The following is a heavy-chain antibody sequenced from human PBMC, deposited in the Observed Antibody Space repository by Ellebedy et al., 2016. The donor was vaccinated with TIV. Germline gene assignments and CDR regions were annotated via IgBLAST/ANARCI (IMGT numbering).Heavy chain of an antibody. CDR2: MNPNSGNT. CDR1: GYTFTSYD. V-gene: IGHV1-8*03. Sequence: ASVKVSCKASGYTFTSYDINWVRQATGQGLEWMGWMNPNSGNTGYAQKFQGRVTIHRNTSISTAYMELSSLRSEDTAVYYCVRVRDNSWYYWGQGTLVTVSS. J-gene: IGHJ4*02. CDR3: VRVRDNSWYY. D-gene: IGHD6-13*01.